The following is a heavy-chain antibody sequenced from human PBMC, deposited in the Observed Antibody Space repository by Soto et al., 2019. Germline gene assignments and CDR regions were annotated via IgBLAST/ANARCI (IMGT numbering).Heavy chain of an antibody. V-gene: IGHV3-9*01. J-gene: IGHJ1*01. Sequence: GGSLRLSCAASGFAFDDYAMHWVRQVPGKGLEWVSGINWNSGSIGYADSVKGRFAISRDNAKNSLHLQMNSLRAEDTAFYYCVKDESINWYSGHFRHWGQGTLVTVSS. CDR3: VKDESINWYSGHFRH. CDR1: GFAFDDYA. D-gene: IGHD6-13*01. CDR2: INWNSGSI.